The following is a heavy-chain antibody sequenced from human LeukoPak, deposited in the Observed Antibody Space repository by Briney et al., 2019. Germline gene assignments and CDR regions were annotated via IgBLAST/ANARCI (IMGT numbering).Heavy chain of an antibody. CDR3: AKDSVVVPAAPYGMDV. CDR1: GVTFNNYA. V-gene: IGHV3-23*01. Sequence: GGSLRLSCAVFGVTFNNYAMSWVRQAPGKGLEWVSPIGTIGGNTYYADSVKGRFTISRDNSRNTLYLQMSSLRAEDTAVYYCAKDSVVVPAAPYGMDVWGQGTTVTVSS. D-gene: IGHD2-2*01. CDR2: IGTIGGNT. J-gene: IGHJ6*02.